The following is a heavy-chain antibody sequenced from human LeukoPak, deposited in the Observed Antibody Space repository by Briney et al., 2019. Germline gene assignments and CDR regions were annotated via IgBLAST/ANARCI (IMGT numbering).Heavy chain of an antibody. V-gene: IGHV4-39*01. Sequence: PSETLSLTCTVSGGSISSSSYYWGWIRQPPGKGLEWIGSIYYSGNTYYNPFLKGRVTISVDTSKNQFSLKLRSVTAADTAVYYCARIPSRISWFDPWGQGTLVTVSS. D-gene: IGHD1-14*01. J-gene: IGHJ5*02. CDR2: IYYSGNT. CDR1: GGSISSSSYY. CDR3: ARIPSRISWFDP.